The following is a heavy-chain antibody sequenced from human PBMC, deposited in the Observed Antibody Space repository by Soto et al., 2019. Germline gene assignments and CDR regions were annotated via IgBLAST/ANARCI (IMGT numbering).Heavy chain of an antibody. V-gene: IGHV4-4*07. CDR1: GGSISSYY. D-gene: IGHD2-2*02. CDR3: ASTVPAAIEDNWFDP. Sequence: PSETLSLTCTVSGGSISSYYWSWIRQPAGKGLEWIGRIYISGSTNYNPSLKSRVTMSVDTSKNQFSLKLSSVTAADTAVYYCASTVPAAIEDNWFDPWGQGTLVTVSS. CDR2: IYISGST. J-gene: IGHJ5*02.